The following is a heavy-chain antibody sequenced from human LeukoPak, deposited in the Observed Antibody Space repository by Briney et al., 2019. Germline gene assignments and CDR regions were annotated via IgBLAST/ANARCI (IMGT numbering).Heavy chain of an antibody. D-gene: IGHD5-18*01. V-gene: IGHV4-39*01. J-gene: IGHJ4*02. CDR1: GGSISSSSYY. CDR2: FYYSGST. CDR3: ARRIRGYSYGYVDY. Sequence: SETLSLTCTVSGGSISSSSYYWGWIRQPPGKGLEWIGSFYYSGSTSYNPSLKSRVNISVDTSKNQFSLKLTSVTAADTAVYYCARRIRGYSYGYVDYWGQGTLVTVSS.